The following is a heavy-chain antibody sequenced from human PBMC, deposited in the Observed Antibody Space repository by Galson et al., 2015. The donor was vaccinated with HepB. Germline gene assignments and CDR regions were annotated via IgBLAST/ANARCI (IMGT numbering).Heavy chain of an antibody. J-gene: IGHJ3*02. D-gene: IGHD3-10*01. V-gene: IGHV1-18*04. CDR2: ISAYNGNT. Sequence: SVKVSCKASGYTFTSYGISWVRQAPGQGLEWMGWISAYNGNTNYAQKLQGRVTMTTDTSTSTAYMELRSLRSDDTAVYYCAREKTYYYGSGRSIPESDAFDIWGQGTMVTVSS. CDR1: GYTFTSYG. CDR3: AREKTYYYGSGRSIPESDAFDI.